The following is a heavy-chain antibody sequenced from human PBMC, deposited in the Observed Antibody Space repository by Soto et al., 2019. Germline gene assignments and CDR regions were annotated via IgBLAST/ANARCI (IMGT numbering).Heavy chain of an antibody. J-gene: IGHJ5*02. CDR1: GGSISSGGYY. D-gene: IGHD5-12*01. CDR2: IYYSGST. CDR3: AGVAADIASWLDP. Sequence: SETLSLTCTVSGGSISSGGYYWSWIRQHPGKGLEWIGYIYYSGSTYYNPSLKSRVTISVDTSKNQFSLKLSSVTAADTAVYYCAGVAADIASWLDPWGQGTLVTVSS. V-gene: IGHV4-31*03.